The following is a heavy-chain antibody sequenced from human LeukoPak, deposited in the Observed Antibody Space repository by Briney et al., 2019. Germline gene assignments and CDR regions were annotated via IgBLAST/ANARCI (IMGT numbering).Heavy chain of an antibody. CDR3: TCDLDRSDGL. V-gene: IGHV3-7*01. D-gene: IGHD2-8*01. Sequence: GGSLRLSCAVFGFTVSNNYMNWVRQAPGKGLEWVANMNLDGREKYYEDSVRGRFTISRDNAKNSLYLQMNSLRAEDTAVYYCTCDLDRSDGLWGQGTMVTVSS. J-gene: IGHJ3*01. CDR2: MNLDGREK. CDR1: GFTVSNNY.